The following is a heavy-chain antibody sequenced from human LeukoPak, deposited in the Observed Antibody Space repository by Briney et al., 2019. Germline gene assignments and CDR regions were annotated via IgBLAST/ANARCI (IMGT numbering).Heavy chain of an antibody. D-gene: IGHD3-22*01. J-gene: IGHJ4*02. Sequence: ASVKVSCKASGYTFTGYYMHWVRQAPGQGLEWMGWIYPNSGGTNYAQKFQGRVTMTRDTSISTAYMELSRLRSDDTAVYYCARDPTYYYDSSGYYYFDYWGQGTLVTVSS. CDR3: ARDPTYYYDSSGYYYFDY. CDR2: IYPNSGGT. CDR1: GYTFTGYY. V-gene: IGHV1-2*02.